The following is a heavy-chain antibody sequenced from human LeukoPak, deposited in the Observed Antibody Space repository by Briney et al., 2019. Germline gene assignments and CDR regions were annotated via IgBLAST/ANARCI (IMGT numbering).Heavy chain of an antibody. J-gene: IGHJ5*02. V-gene: IGHV1-8*01. CDR3: ARGRPTGTTFWFGP. CDR2: MNPNSGNT. D-gene: IGHD1-1*01. CDR1: XYTFTSYD. Sequence: ASVXXXXXXSXYTFTSYDIXXVRQATGQGLXXXXXMNPNSGNTGYAQKFQGRVTITRNTSISTAYMELSSLRSEDTAVYYCARGRPTGTTFWFGPWGQGTLVTVSS.